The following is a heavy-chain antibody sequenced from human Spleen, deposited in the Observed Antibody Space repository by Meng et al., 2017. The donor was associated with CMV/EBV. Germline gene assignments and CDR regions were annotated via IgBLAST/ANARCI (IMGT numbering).Heavy chain of an antibody. Sequence: SGFTFSGYPMHWVRQAPGNGLEWVAVISNDGINEDYADSVRGRFTISRANSKNTLYLQMDSLRPEDTAVFYCARDADVVSGTYYFDLWGQGTLVTVSS. CDR2: ISNDGINE. V-gene: IGHV3-30*01. J-gene: IGHJ4*02. CDR3: ARDADVVSGTYYFDL. D-gene: IGHD1-26*01. CDR1: GFTFSGYP.